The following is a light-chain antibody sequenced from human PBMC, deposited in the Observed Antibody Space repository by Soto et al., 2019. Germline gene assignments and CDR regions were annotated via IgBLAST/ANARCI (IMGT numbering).Light chain of an antibody. CDR1: QAIRND. J-gene: IGKJ1*01. V-gene: IGKV1-6*01. CDR2: TAS. Sequence: AIQMTQSPSSLSASVGDRVIITGRASQAIRNDLGWYQQKPGKATKLLIYTASTLQSGVSSRFSGSGFGADFTLTIRSLQPEDSATYYCLHDYSYPRTFGQGTKV. CDR3: LHDYSYPRT.